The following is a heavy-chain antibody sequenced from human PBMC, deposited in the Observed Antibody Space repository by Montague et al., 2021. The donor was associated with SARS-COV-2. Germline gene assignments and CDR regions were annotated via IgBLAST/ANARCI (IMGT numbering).Heavy chain of an antibody. CDR2: MNNRGST. D-gene: IGHD3-22*01. J-gene: IGHJ4*02. Sequence: SETLSLTCAVYDGSFSDYSCTWICKRPGQGLEWIGEMNNRGSTNYYSSLNSRVTISVDTSKNQYSLKMTSVTAADTAVYYCARGRQHINMVVVVVTGEEYYIDVWGQGTLVTVSS. CDR1: DGSFSDYS. CDR3: ARGRQHINMVVVVVTGEEYYIDV. V-gene: IGHV4-34*01.